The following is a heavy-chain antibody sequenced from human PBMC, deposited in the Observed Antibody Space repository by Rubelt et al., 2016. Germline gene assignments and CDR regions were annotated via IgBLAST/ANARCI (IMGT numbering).Heavy chain of an antibody. Sequence: GYADSVKGRFTISRDNAKNSLYLQMNSLRAEDTALYYCAKDMFPSMVDDAFDIWGQGTMVTVSS. CDR3: AKDMFPSMVDDAFDI. D-gene: IGHD2-15*01. J-gene: IGHJ3*02. V-gene: IGHV3-9*01.